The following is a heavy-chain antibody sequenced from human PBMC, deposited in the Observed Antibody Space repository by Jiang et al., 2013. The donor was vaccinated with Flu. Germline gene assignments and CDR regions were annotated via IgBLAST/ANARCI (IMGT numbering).Heavy chain of an antibody. CDR1: GGSITSYY. V-gene: IGHV4-59*01. CDR2: IYYTGST. D-gene: IGHD6-19*01. J-gene: IGHJ4*02. CDR3: ARSRIAVAGLFDH. Sequence: TCTVSGGSITSYYWSWIRQPPGKGLEWIVYIYYTGSTNYNPSLKSRVTISVDTSKNQFSLKLNSVTAADTAVYYCARSRIAVAGLFDHWGQGILVTVSS.